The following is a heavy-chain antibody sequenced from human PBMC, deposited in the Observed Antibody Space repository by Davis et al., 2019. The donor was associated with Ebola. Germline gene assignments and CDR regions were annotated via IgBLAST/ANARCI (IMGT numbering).Heavy chain of an antibody. V-gene: IGHV1-46*01. CDR1: GYTFTSYY. J-gene: IGHJ4*02. D-gene: IGHD3-10*01. CDR3: ARSELLWFGELLHRHGGFDY. Sequence: AASVKVSCKASGYTFTSYYMHWVRQAPGQGLEWMGRINPSGGSTSYAQKFQGRVTMTRDTSTSTVYMELSSLRSEDTAVYYCARSELLWFGELLHRHGGFDYWGQGTLVTVSS. CDR2: INPSGGST.